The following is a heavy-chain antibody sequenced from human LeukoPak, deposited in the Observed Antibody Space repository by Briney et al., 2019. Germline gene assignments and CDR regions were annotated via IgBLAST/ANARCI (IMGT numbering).Heavy chain of an antibody. Sequence: GGSLRLSCEASGFTFSSYSMNWVRQAPGKGLEWVSYISFSSATIHYADSVKGRFTISRDNAKNSLYLQLNSLRAEDTALYYCARDTHYYGSGSPAFDLWGRGQWSPSLQ. CDR3: ARDTHYYGSGSPAFDL. J-gene: IGHJ3*01. CDR2: ISFSSATI. V-gene: IGHV3-48*01. D-gene: IGHD3-10*01. CDR1: GFTFSSYS.